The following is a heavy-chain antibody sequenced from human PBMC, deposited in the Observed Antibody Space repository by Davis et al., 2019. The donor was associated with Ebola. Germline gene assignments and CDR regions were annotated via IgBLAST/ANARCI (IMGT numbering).Heavy chain of an antibody. CDR2: INPNSGGT. CDR1: GYTFTGYY. CDR3: ARDQIGVTTFYYGMDV. V-gene: IGHV1-2*04. J-gene: IGHJ6*02. D-gene: IGHD4-17*01. Sequence: ASVKVSCKASGYTFTGYYMHWVRQAPGQGLEWMGWINPNSGGTNYAQKFQGWVTMTRDTSISTAYMELSRLRSDDTAVYYCARDQIGVTTFYYGMDVWGQGTTVTVSS.